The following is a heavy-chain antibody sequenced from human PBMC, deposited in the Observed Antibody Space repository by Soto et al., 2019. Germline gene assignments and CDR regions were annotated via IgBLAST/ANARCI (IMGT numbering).Heavy chain of an antibody. Sequence: QVQVRESGPGLVKPSETLSLVCTASGGSISSFFWSWILQPPGKGLEWIGFIDHSGRTAYNPSLRSRATISVATSKNHLSLKLNYVTAADTAMYYCARDLGGPTINGRMSGFDPWGQGTLVIVSS. D-gene: IGHD1-26*01. CDR3: ARDLGGPTINGRMSGFDP. V-gene: IGHV4-59*01. CDR1: GGSISSFF. J-gene: IGHJ5*02. CDR2: IDHSGRT.